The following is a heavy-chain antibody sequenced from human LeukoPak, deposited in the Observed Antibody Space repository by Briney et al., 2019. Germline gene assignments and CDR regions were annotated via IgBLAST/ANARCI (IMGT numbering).Heavy chain of an antibody. CDR3: ARDHGYSYGHDAFDI. CDR1: GFTFSSYA. V-gene: IGHV3-30-3*01. CDR2: ISYDGSNK. Sequence: PGRSLRLSCAASGFTFSSYAMHWVRQAPGKGLEWVAVISYDGSNKYYADSVKGRFTISRDNSKNTLYLQMNSLRAEDTAVYCCARDHGYSYGHDAFDIWGQGTMVTVSS. D-gene: IGHD5-18*01. J-gene: IGHJ3*02.